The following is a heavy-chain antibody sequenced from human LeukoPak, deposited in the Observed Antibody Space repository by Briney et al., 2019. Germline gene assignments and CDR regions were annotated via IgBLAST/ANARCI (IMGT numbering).Heavy chain of an antibody. CDR2: IYYSGST. D-gene: IGHD5-18*01. CDR3: ARVVYYGYTYGKYYFDY. Sequence: SETLSLTCTVSGSSISSYYWSWIRQPPGKGLEWIGYIYYSGSTNYNPSLTGCVTISIDTSKNQFSLKLSSVTAADTAMYYGARVVYYGYTYGKYYFDYWGQGTLVTVSS. V-gene: IGHV4-59*01. J-gene: IGHJ4*02. CDR1: GSSISSYY.